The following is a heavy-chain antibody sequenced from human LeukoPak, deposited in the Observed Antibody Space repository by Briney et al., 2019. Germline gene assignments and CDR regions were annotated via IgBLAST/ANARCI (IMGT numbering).Heavy chain of an antibody. J-gene: IGHJ3*02. D-gene: IGHD5-18*01. CDR2: ITAGNGNT. Sequence: ASVKVSCKASGYNFRNYGIGWVRQAPRQGLEWMGWITAGNGNTNYAQKVQGRVTMTTDTSTSTAYMELRSLRSDDTAVYFCARDSARGYSYGYNAFDIRGQGTMVTVSS. CDR1: GYNFRNYG. CDR3: ARDSARGYSYGYNAFDI. V-gene: IGHV1-18*01.